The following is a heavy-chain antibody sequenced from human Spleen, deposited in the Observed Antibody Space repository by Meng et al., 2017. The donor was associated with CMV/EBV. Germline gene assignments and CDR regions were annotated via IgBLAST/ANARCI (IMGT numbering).Heavy chain of an antibody. Sequence: GGSLRLSCAASGFIFSSYGMHWVRQAPGKGLEWVAFIRYDGSNKYYGNSVKGRFTISTDNSKSTLYLQVNSLRADDTAVYSCAKDRGVATSFFDYWGQGTLVTVSS. CDR1: GFIFSSYG. D-gene: IGHD4-23*01. CDR3: AKDRGVATSFFDY. V-gene: IGHV3-30*02. CDR2: IRYDGSNK. J-gene: IGHJ4*02.